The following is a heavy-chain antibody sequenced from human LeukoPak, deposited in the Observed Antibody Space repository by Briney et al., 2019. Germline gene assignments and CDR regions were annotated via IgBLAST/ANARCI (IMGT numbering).Heavy chain of an antibody. CDR1: GYTLTELS. V-gene: IGHV1-24*01. J-gene: IGHJ4*02. CDR3: ATETYYYDSSGHYIPIFDY. D-gene: IGHD3-22*01. Sequence: ASVKVSCKVSGYTLTELSMHWVRQAPGKGLEWMGGFDPEGGETIYAQKFQGRVTMTEDTSTDTAYMELSSLRSEDTAVYYCATETYYYDSSGHYIPIFDYWGQGTLVTVSS. CDR2: FDPEGGET.